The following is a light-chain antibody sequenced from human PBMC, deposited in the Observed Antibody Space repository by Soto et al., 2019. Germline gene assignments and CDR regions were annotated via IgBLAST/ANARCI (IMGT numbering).Light chain of an antibody. Sequence: EIVLTQSPSTLSLSPGERATLSCRASQSVSSYLAWYQQKPGQAPRLLIYAASTRATGIPARFSGSGSGTDFTLTISRLEPEDFAVYYCQQRSKWITFGQGTRLEI. J-gene: IGKJ5*01. CDR1: QSVSSY. CDR2: AAS. V-gene: IGKV3-11*01. CDR3: QQRSKWIT.